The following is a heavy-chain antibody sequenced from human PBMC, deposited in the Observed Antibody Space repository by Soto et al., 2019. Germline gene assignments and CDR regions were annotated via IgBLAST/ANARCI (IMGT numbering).Heavy chain of an antibody. CDR3: AKARQVGYSYGEFDY. Sequence: GGSLRLSCAASGFTFDDYTMHWVRQAPGKGLEWVSLISWDGGSTYYADSVKGRFTISRDNSKNSLYLQMNSLRTEDTALYYCAKARQVGYSYGEFDYWGQGTLVTVSS. D-gene: IGHD5-18*01. J-gene: IGHJ4*02. CDR1: GFTFDDYT. CDR2: ISWDGGST. V-gene: IGHV3-43*01.